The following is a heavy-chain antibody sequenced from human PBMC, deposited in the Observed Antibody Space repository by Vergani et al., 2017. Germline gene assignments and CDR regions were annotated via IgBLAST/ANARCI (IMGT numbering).Heavy chain of an antibody. CDR2: ISSSSSYT. CDR3: AGGQREWQMYYYGMDV. V-gene: IGHV3-11*05. CDR1: GFTFSDYY. J-gene: IGHJ6*02. Sequence: QVQLVESGGGLVKPGGSLRLSCAASGFTFSDYYMSWIRQAPGEGLGWVSYISSSSSYTNYADSVKGRFTISRDNAKNSLYLQMNSLRAEDTYVYYCAGGQREWQMYYYGMDVWGQGTTVTVSS. D-gene: IGHD3-3*01.